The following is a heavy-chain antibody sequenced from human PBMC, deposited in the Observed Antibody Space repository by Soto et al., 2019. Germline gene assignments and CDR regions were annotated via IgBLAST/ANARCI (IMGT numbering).Heavy chain of an antibody. Sequence: GGSLRLSCAASGFTFSSYAMSWVRQAPGKGLEWVSAISGSGGSTYYADSVKGRFTISRDNSKNTLYLQMNSLRAEDTAVYYCAKAPIVVVPAAIPPDYWGQGTLVTVS. J-gene: IGHJ4*02. CDR3: AKAPIVVVPAAIPPDY. CDR1: GFTFSSYA. V-gene: IGHV3-23*01. CDR2: ISGSGGST. D-gene: IGHD2-2*02.